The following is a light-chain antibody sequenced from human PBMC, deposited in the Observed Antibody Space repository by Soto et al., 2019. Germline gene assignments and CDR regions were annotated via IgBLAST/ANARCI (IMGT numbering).Light chain of an antibody. CDR3: QQSYSTPPLN. J-gene: IGKJ4*01. CDR1: QSISSY. CDR2: AAS. V-gene: IGKV1-39*01. Sequence: DIQMPQSPSSLSASVGDRVTITCRASQSISSYLNWYQQKPGKAPKLLIYAASSLQSGVPSRFSGSGSGTDFTLTISSLQPEDFATYYCQQSYSTPPLNFGGGTPVEIK.